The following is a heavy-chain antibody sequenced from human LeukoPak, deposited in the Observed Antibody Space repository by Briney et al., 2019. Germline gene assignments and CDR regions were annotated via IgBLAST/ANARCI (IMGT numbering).Heavy chain of an antibody. D-gene: IGHD3-16*01. CDR2: INWNGGSI. CDR1: GFTFDKYG. V-gene: IGHV3-20*04. CDR3: ARALFLGDWFDP. J-gene: IGHJ5*02. Sequence: PGGSLRLSCAASGFTFDKYGMSWVRHSPEKGLEWVAGINWNGGSIHYADSVKGRFTISRDNGKNSLYLQMNSLRAEDTAVYYCARALFLGDWFDPWGQGTLVTVSS.